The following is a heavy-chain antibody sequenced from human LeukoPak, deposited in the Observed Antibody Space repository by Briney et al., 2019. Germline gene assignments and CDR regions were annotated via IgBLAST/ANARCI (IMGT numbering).Heavy chain of an antibody. CDR3: AREYYDILTGYYSPSDWFDP. CDR1: GGSISSYY. V-gene: IGHV4-59*01. J-gene: IGHJ5*02. D-gene: IGHD3-9*01. Sequence: SETLSLTCTVSGGSISSYYWSWIRQPPGKGLEGIGYIYYSGSTNYNPSLKSRVTISVDTSKNQFSLMLTSVTAADTAVYYCAREYYDILTGYYSPSDWFDPWGQGTLVTVSS. CDR2: IYYSGST.